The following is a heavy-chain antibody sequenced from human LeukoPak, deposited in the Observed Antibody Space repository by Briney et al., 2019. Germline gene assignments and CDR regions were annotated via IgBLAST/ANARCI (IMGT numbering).Heavy chain of an antibody. D-gene: IGHD1-26*01. V-gene: IGHV3-30*02. J-gene: IGHJ6*02. CDR1: GFTFSSYG. CDR3: AKGGTGYYYGMDV. Sequence: GGSLRLSCAASGFTFSSYGMHWVRQAPGKGLEWVAFIRYDGSYKYYADSVKGRFTISRDNSKNTLYLQMNSLRAEDTAVYYCAKGGTGYYYGMDVWGQGTTVTVSS. CDR2: IRYDGSYK.